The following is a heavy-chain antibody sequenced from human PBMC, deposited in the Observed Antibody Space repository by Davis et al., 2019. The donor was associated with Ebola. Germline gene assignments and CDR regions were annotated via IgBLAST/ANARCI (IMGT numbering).Heavy chain of an antibody. D-gene: IGHD3-9*01. CDR1: SGSFISHP. CDR3: ARDFDGGNYYFDY. V-gene: IGHV1-69*13. J-gene: IGHJ4*02. Sequence: SVQVSCNTSSGSFISHPISWVRQAPRQGLEWMGGTIPIFDTPHYAKKFQGRINITADASTSTAYMELSSLRSEDTATYFCARDFDGGNYYFDYWGPGTPVTVSS. CDR2: TIPIFDTP.